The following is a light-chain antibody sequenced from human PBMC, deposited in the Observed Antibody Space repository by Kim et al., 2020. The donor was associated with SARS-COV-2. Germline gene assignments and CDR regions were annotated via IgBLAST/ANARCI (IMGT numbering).Light chain of an antibody. CDR2: GAS. CDR1: QSVSTN. V-gene: IGKV3-15*01. J-gene: IGKJ1*01. Sequence: VSPGERATLSCRASQSVSTNLVWYQQKPGQAPRVLIYGASTRATGIPARFSGSGSGTEFTLTISSLQSEDFAVYYCQQYNNWPPWTFGQGTKLEIK. CDR3: QQYNNWPPWT.